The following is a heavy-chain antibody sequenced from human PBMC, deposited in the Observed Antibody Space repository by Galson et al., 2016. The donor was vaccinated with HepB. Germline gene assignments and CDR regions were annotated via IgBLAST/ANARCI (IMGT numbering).Heavy chain of an antibody. D-gene: IGHD3-3*01. Sequence: SLRLSCAASGFTFSTYTMNWVRQAPGKGLEWVSYISSTSTYIDYADSVKGRFTISRENAKNSLYLQMNSLRAEGTAVYYCARDRSRFSSGYYTGARDVFAIWGQGTVVTVSS. J-gene: IGHJ3*02. CDR1: GFTFSTYT. V-gene: IGHV3-21*01. CDR3: ARDRSRFSSGYYTGARDVFAI. CDR2: ISSTSTYI.